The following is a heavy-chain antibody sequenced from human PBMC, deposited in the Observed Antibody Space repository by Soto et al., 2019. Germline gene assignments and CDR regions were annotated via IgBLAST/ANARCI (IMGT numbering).Heavy chain of an antibody. V-gene: IGHV4-59*12. CDR3: VRMYYFDGSVDRYFDY. J-gene: IGHJ4*02. CDR1: GGSISSYY. CDR2: IYYSGST. D-gene: IGHD3-22*01. Sequence: SETLSLTCTVSGGSISSYYWSWIRQPPGKGLEWIGYIYYSGSTTYADSVKGRFTISRDNAKNTLYLQMNSLSAEDTAVYYCVRMYYFDGSVDRYFDYWGQGTQVTVSS.